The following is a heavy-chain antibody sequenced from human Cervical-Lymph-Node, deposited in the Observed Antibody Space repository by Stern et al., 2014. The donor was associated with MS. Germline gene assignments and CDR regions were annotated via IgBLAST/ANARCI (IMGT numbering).Heavy chain of an antibody. CDR2: INPNSGGT. D-gene: IGHD4-17*01. J-gene: IGHJ4*02. Sequence: QVQLVQSGAEVKKPGASLKVSCKASGYTFRDYYIHWVRQAPGQGLEYMGWINPNSGGTNYAQKFQGRIPMTGDTSTSTAHLELKRLQSDDTAVYFCARDIYGDPFDYWGQGTLVTVSA. CDR1: GYTFRDYY. V-gene: IGHV1-2*02. CDR3: ARDIYGDPFDY.